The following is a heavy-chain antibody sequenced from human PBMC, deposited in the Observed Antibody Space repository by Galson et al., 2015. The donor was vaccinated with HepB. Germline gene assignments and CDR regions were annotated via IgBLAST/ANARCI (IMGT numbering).Heavy chain of an antibody. D-gene: IGHD2/OR15-2a*01. CDR1: GFTFKSYS. J-gene: IGHJ4*02. CDR2: ISGSGIST. CDR3: AKEMNCNGFFDY. V-gene: IGHV3-23*01. Sequence: SLRLSCAASGFTFKSYSMSWVRQAPGKGLEWVSAISGSGISTYYTDSVKGRFTISRDNSKNTVYLQMNSLRAEDAAIYYCAKEMNCNGFFDYWGQGTLVTVSS.